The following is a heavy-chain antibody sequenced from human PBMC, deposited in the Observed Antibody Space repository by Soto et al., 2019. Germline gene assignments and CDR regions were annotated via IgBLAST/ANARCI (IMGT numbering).Heavy chain of an antibody. Sequence: QVQLQESGPGLVKPSQTLSLTCTVSGGSISSGGYYWSWIRQHPGKGLEWIGYIYYSGSTYYNPSLKSRVTISVDTSKNQFSLKLSSVTAADTAVYYCARGSSGWYYYGMDVWGQGTTVTVSS. CDR1: GGSISSGGYY. CDR3: ARGSSGWYYYGMDV. D-gene: IGHD6-19*01. V-gene: IGHV4-31*03. J-gene: IGHJ6*02. CDR2: IYYSGST.